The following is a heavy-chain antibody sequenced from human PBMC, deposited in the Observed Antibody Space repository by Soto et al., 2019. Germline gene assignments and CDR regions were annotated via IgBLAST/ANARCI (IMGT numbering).Heavy chain of an antibody. CDR3: ASSILGATRFDY. V-gene: IGHV4-59*01. J-gene: IGHJ4*02. Sequence: KTSETLSLTCTVSGGSISSYYWSWIRQPPGKGLEWIGYIYYSGSTNYNPSLKSRVTISVDTSKNQFSLKLSSVTAADTAVYYCASSILGATRFDYWGQGTLVTVLL. CDR1: GGSISSYY. CDR2: IYYSGST. D-gene: IGHD1-26*01.